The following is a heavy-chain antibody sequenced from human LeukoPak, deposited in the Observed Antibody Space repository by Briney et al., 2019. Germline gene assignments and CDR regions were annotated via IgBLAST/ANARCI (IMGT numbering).Heavy chain of an antibody. D-gene: IGHD6-13*01. CDR1: GYTFTSYD. CDR2: MNPNSGNT. Sequence: GASVKVSCKASGYTFTSYDINWVRQATGQGLEWMGWMNPNSGNTGYAQKFQGRVTITTDESTSTAYMELSSLRSEDTAVYYCARETDESSHDPHPWGQGTLVTVSS. V-gene: IGHV1-8*01. J-gene: IGHJ5*02. CDR3: ARETDESSHDPHP.